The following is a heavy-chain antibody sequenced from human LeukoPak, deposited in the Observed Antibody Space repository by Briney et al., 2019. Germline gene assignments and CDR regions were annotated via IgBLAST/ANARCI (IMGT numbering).Heavy chain of an antibody. V-gene: IGHV3-21*05. CDR1: GFAFSDYS. Sequence: GGSLRLSCATSGFAFSDYSMNWVRQASGMGLEWVANIRGSRSGLGSGNYYADSVKGRFTISRDNAKNSLYLQMDSLRADDTAFYHCARDDNWGFDYWGQGALVTVSS. D-gene: IGHD7-27*01. J-gene: IGHJ4*02. CDR3: ARDDNWGFDY. CDR2: IRGSRSGL.